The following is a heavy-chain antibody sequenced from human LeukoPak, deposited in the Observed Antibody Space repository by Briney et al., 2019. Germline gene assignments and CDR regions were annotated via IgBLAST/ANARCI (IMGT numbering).Heavy chain of an antibody. CDR3: AKRGGSGSYYTNYWYFDL. V-gene: IGHV1-18*01. J-gene: IGHJ2*01. CDR1: GYTFTSYG. CDR2: ISAYNGNT. D-gene: IGHD3-10*01. Sequence: GASVKVSCKASGYTFTSYGISWVRQAPGQGLEWMGWISAYNGNTNYAQKFQGRLTMTTDISTSTAYMELRSLRSDDTAVYYCAKRGGSGSYYTNYWYFDLWGRGALVTVSS.